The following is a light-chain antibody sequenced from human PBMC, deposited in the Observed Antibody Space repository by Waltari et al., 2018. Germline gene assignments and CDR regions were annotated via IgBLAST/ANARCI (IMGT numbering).Light chain of an antibody. CDR3: QQRSNWPPEFT. V-gene: IGKV3-11*01. CDR1: QSVSSY. Sequence: EIVLTQSPATLSLSPGERATLSCRASQSVSSYLAWYQQKPGQAPRLLIYDASNRATGIPARFSGRGSGIDFTLTISSLEPEDFAVYYCQQRSNWPPEFTFGPGTKVDIK. CDR2: DAS. J-gene: IGKJ3*01.